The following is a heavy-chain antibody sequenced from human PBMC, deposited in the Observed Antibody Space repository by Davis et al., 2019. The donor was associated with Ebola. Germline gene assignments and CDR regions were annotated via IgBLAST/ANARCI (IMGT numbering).Heavy chain of an antibody. V-gene: IGHV3-9*01. CDR2: ISWNSGSI. J-gene: IGHJ6*02. Sequence: SLKISCAASGFTFSSNWMHWVRQAPGKGLEWVSGISWNSGSIGYADSVKGRFTISRDNAKNSLYLQMNSLRAEDTALYYCAKDSVYGMDVWGQGTTVTVSS. CDR1: GFTFSSNW. CDR3: AKDSVYGMDV.